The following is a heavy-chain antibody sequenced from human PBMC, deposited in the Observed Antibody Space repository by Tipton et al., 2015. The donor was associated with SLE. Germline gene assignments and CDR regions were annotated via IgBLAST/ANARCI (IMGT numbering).Heavy chain of an antibody. CDR1: GFTFRSYS. CDR2: ISSSSSYI. CDR3: ARRIYGSGTFDI. J-gene: IGHJ3*02. Sequence: SLRLSCAASGFTFRSYSMNWVRQAPGKGLEWVSSISSSSSYIYYADSVKGRFTISRDNAKNSLYLQMNSLRAEDTAVYYCARRIYGSGTFDIWGQGTMVTVSS. D-gene: IGHD3-10*01. V-gene: IGHV3-21*01.